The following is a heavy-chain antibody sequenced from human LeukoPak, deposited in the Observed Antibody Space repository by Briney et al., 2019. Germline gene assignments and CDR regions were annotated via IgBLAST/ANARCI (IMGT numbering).Heavy chain of an antibody. Sequence: GGSLRLSCAASGFTFSSYGMHWVRQAPGKGLEWVAVIWYDGSNKYYADSVKGRFTISRDNSKNTLYLQMNSLRAEDTAVYYCAREGLNYDFLLDTYYYYGMDVWGKGPTVTVSS. CDR1: GFTFSSYG. CDR2: IWYDGSNK. V-gene: IGHV3-33*01. CDR3: AREGLNYDFLLDTYYYYGMDV. J-gene: IGHJ6*04. D-gene: IGHD3-3*01.